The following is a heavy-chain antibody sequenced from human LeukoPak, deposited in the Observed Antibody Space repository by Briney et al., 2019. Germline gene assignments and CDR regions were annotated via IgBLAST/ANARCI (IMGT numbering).Heavy chain of an antibody. Sequence: PLETLSLTCTVSGGSISSSSYYWDWIRQPPGKGLEWIATMYYSGSTYYNPSLKSRVTISVDTSKNQFSLKLGSVTAADTAVYYCANYYGSGTYYKYFQHWGQGTLVTVSS. CDR3: ANYYGSGTYYKYFQH. D-gene: IGHD3-10*01. V-gene: IGHV4-39*01. CDR2: MYYSGST. CDR1: GGSISSSSYY. J-gene: IGHJ1*01.